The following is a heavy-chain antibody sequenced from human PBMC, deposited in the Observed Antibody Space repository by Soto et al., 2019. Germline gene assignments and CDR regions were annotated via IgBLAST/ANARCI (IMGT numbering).Heavy chain of an antibody. D-gene: IGHD3-3*01. V-gene: IGHV3-21*01. CDR3: ARARTVLRFLEWLPDYFDY. CDR1: GFTFSSYS. J-gene: IGHJ4*02. Sequence: GGSLRLSCAASGFTFSSYSMNWARQAPGKGLEWVSSTSSSSSYIYYADSVKGRFTISRDNAKNSLYLQMNSLRAEDTAVYYCARARTVLRFLEWLPDYFDYWGQGTLVTV. CDR2: TSSSSSYI.